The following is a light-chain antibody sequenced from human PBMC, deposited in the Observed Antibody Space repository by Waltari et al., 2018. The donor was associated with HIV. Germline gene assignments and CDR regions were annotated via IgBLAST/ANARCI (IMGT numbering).Light chain of an antibody. V-gene: IGKV1-39*01. CDR3: HQSYGNPPT. J-gene: IGKJ1*01. CDR2: AAS. Sequence: DIQMTQSPPFLSASVGDRVTITCRASQTIRSNVNWYQQKPGKAPKLLIYAASSLQIRVPSRFSGSGSGTDFTLTITSLQPEDFAIYHCHQSYGNPPTFGQGTKVEIK. CDR1: QTIRSN.